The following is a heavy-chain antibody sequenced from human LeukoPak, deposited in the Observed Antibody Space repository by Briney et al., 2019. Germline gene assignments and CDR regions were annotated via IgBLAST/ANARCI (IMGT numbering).Heavy chain of an antibody. J-gene: IGHJ4*02. Sequence: TSETLSLTCTVSGGSISSYYWSWIRQPPGKGLEWIGYIYYSGSTNYNPSLKSRVTISVDTSKNQFSLKLSSVTAADTAVYYCARVGSSGWYGGYFDYWGQGTLVTVSS. V-gene: IGHV4-59*12. CDR2: IYYSGST. D-gene: IGHD6-19*01. CDR1: GGSISSYY. CDR3: ARVGSSGWYGGYFDY.